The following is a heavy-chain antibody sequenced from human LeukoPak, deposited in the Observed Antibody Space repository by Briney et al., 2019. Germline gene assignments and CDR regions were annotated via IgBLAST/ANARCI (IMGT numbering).Heavy chain of an antibody. CDR2: ISYEGSNK. D-gene: IGHD2-8*01. Sequence: GRSLRLSCAASGFTFSSYAMHWVPQAPGKGREWVAVISYEGSNKYYADSVRCRFTISRDNSKNTLYLQMNSLRAEDTAVYYCARGGPRLGRYCTNGVCYPIDYWGQGTLVTVSS. CDR1: GFTFSSYA. CDR3: ARGGPRLGRYCTNGVCYPIDY. V-gene: IGHV3-30*01. J-gene: IGHJ4*02.